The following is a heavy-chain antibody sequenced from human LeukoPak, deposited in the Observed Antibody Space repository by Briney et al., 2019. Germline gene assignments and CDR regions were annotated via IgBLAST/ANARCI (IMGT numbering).Heavy chain of an antibody. Sequence: PGGSLRLSCAASGFTFSSYAMSWVRQAPGKGLEWVSAISGSGGSTYYADSVKGRFTISRDNSKNTLYLQMNSLRAEDTAVYYCAKVEGVLVPAAYFDYWGQGTLVTVPS. CDR2: ISGSGGST. CDR1: GFTFSSYA. V-gene: IGHV3-23*01. J-gene: IGHJ4*02. CDR3: AKVEGVLVPAAYFDY. D-gene: IGHD2-2*01.